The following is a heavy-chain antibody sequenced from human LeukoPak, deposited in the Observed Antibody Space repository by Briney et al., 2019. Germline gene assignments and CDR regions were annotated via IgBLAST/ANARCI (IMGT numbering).Heavy chain of an antibody. D-gene: IGHD2-15*01. CDR1: GYTSTSYD. V-gene: IGHV1-8*01. CDR2: MNPNSGNA. CDR3: ARGGPRGDSCDY. Sequence: GASVKVSCKASGYTSTSYDINWVRQATGQGLEWMGWMNPNSGNAGYAQKFQGRVTMTRNTSISTAYMELSSLRSEDTAVYYCARGGPRGDSCDYWGQGTLVTVSS. J-gene: IGHJ4*02.